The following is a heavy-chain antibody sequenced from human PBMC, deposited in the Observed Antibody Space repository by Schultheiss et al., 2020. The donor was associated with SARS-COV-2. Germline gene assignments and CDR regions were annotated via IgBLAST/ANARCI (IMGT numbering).Heavy chain of an antibody. V-gene: IGHV3-64*04. D-gene: IGHD3-22*01. CDR2: ISSNGGST. CDR3: AIDQYYYDSSGYYREYFQH. CDR1: GFTFSSYA. J-gene: IGHJ1*01. Sequence: GGSLRLSCAASGFTFSSYAMHWVRQAPGKGLEYVSAISSNGGSTYYADSVKGRFTISRDNSKNTLYLQMNSLRAEDTAVYYCAIDQYYYDSSGYYREYFQHWGKGTLVTVSS.